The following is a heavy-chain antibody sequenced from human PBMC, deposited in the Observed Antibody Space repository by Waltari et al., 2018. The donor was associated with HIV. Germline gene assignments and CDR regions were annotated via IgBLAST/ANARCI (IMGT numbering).Heavy chain of an antibody. CDR1: GGSIGSGSQY. D-gene: IGHD3-10*01. CDR3: ARDVIMTGTTSLHYYAFDV. V-gene: IGHV4-61*02. Sequence: QVRLQESGPGLVKPSQTLAVSCVVSGGSIGSGSQYWSWIRQPAGKGLEWIGRITSSGITNDNPALERRVSISLDTSKNQFSLKLTSATAADTAFYYCARDVIMTGTTSLHYYAFDVWGQGTPVAVSS. CDR2: ITSSGIT. J-gene: IGHJ6*02.